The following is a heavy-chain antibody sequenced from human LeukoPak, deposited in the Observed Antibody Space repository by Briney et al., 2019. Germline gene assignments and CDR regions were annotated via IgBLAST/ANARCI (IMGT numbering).Heavy chain of an antibody. D-gene: IGHD3-9*01. CDR3: AKAANYDILTGYYLDY. CDR2: ITGGGDTT. CDR1: GFTFSSYA. J-gene: IGHJ4*02. V-gene: IGHV3-23*01. Sequence: GGSLRLSCAASGFTFSSYAMTWARQAPGKGLEWVSAITGGGDTTHYADSVKGRFTISRDNSKNTLYLQMNNLRAEDTAIYYCAKAANYDILTGYYLDYWGQGTLVTVSS.